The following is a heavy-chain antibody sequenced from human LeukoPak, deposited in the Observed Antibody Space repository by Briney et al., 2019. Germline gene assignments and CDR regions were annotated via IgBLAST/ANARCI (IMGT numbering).Heavy chain of an antibody. CDR1: GFTSSSYW. CDR2: INSDGSDK. CDR3: ASSVIAAIDY. Sequence: GGSLRLSCAASGFTSSSYWMHWVRQAPGKGLVWVSRINSDGSDKSYADSVKGRITISRDNAKNTLYLQMNSLRAEDTAVYYCASSVIAAIDYWGQGTLVTVSS. J-gene: IGHJ4*02. V-gene: IGHV3-74*01. D-gene: IGHD6-13*01.